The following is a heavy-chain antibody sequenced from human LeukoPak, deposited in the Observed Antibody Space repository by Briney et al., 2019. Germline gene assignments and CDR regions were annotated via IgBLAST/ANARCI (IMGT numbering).Heavy chain of an antibody. CDR1: GYTFTSYG. CDR3: ARDLTTVVTPGAFDI. Sequence: ASVKVSCKASGYTFTSYGISWVRQAPGQGLEWMGWISAYNGNTNYAQKLQGRVTMTTDTSTSTAYMELRSLRSDDTAVYYCARDLTTVVTPGAFDIWGQGTMVTVSS. J-gene: IGHJ3*02. CDR2: ISAYNGNT. V-gene: IGHV1-18*01. D-gene: IGHD4-23*01.